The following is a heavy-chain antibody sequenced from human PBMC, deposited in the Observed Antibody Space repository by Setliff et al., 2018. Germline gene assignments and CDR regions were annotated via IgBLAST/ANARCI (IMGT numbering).Heavy chain of an antibody. CDR1: GYTFTTNW. D-gene: IGHD2-15*01. V-gene: IGHV5-51*01. CDR2: IYPGDSDT. J-gene: IGHJ3*01. CDR3: AALGTVVVDAFDF. Sequence: PGESLKISCKGSGYTFTTNWIAWVRQMPGKGLEWMGIIYPGDSDTRYSPSFQGRVTISADKSISTACLQWSSLKASDTAMYYCAALGTVVVDAFDFWGQGTRVTVSS.